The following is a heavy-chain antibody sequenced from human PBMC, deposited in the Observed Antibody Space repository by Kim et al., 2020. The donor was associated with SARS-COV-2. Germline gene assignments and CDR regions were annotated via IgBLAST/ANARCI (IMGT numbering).Heavy chain of an antibody. CDR3: AKDQGYSSSWYSLLQKLWFDP. V-gene: IGHV3-23*01. J-gene: IGHJ5*02. D-gene: IGHD6-13*01. Sequence: FTISRDNSKNTLYLQMNSLRAEDTAVYYCAKDQGYSSSWYSLLQKLWFDPWGQGTLVTVSS.